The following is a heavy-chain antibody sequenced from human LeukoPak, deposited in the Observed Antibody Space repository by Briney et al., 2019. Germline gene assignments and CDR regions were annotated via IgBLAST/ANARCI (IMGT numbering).Heavy chain of an antibody. CDR3: ARDRPDGRTSFDY. CDR2: INGDGRRI. V-gene: IGHV3-74*03. D-gene: IGHD1-14*01. J-gene: IGHJ4*02. Sequence: GGSLRLSCAASGFTFSSHWMHWVRQVPGKGLVWVARINGDGRRITYADSVKGRFTISRDNAKNTLFLQMDSLRAEDTALYYCARDRPDGRTSFDYWGLGTLVTVSS. CDR1: GFTFSSHW.